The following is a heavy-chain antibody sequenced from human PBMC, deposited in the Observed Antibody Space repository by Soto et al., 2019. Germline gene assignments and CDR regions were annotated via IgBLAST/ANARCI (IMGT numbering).Heavy chain of an antibody. CDR2: IKSKTDGGTT. CDR1: GFTFSNAW. CDR3: TTGVFWSGSTAYYYYYGMDV. J-gene: IGHJ6*02. D-gene: IGHD3-3*01. Sequence: PGGSLRLSCAASGFTFSNAWMNWVRQAPGKGLEWVGRIKSKTDGGTTDYAAPVKGRFTISRDDSKNTLYLQMNSLKTEDTAVYYCTTGVFWSGSTAYYYYYGMDVWGQGTTVTVSS. V-gene: IGHV3-15*07.